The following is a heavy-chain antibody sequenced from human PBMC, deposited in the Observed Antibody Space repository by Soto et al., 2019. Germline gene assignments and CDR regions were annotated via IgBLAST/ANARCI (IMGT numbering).Heavy chain of an antibody. Sequence: SETLSLTCTVSGDSIGGVGYWSWIRQFPGRGLEWIGCTSSSGSTYYNPALNNRISLSLDTSQNQFSLKLLSVTAADTAIYYCARSGVTGIVIPSHWFDPWGQGTLVTVSS. CDR2: TSSSGST. D-gene: IGHD2-21*02. CDR1: GDSIGGVGY. CDR3: ARSGVTGIVIPSHWFDP. J-gene: IGHJ5*02. V-gene: IGHV4-31*03.